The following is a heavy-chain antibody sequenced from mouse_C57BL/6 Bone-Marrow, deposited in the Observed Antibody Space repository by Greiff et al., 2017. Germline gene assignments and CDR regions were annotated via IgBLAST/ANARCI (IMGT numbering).Heavy chain of an antibody. V-gene: IGHV5-12*01. CDR1: GFTFSDYY. J-gene: IGHJ4*01. Sequence: DVMLVESGGGLVQPGGSLKLSCAASGFTFSDYYMYWVRQTPEKRLEWVAYISNGGGSTHYPDTVKGRFTISRDNAKNTLYLQMSRLKSEDTAMYDCARHGAFYDGDYVAMDYWGQGTSVTVSS. D-gene: IGHD2-3*01. CDR2: ISNGGGST. CDR3: ARHGAFYDGDYVAMDY.